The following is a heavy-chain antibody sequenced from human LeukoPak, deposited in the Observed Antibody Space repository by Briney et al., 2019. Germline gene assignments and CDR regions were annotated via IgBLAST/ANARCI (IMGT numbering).Heavy chain of an antibody. V-gene: IGHV4-59*12. D-gene: IGHD6-19*01. CDR2: IHYSGST. J-gene: IGHJ5*02. Sequence: SETLSLTCTVSADSISSYYWSWIRQPPGKGLEWIGYIHYSGSTNYNPSLKSRVTISVDMFKNQFSLKLSSVTAADTAVYYCARDSSGWYGWFDPWGQGTLVTVSS. CDR1: ADSISSYY. CDR3: ARDSSGWYGWFDP.